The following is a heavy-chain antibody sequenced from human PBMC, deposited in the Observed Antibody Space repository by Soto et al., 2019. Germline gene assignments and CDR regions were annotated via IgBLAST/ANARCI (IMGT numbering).Heavy chain of an antibody. CDR2: ISGSGGST. V-gene: IGHV3-23*01. CDR3: AKVKLNDSLTGQRSLFDP. Sequence: GGSLRLSCAASGFTFSSYAMSWVRQAPGKGLEWVSAISGSGGSTYYADSVKGRFTISRDNSKNTLYLQMNSLRAEDTAVYYCAKVKLNDSLTGQRSLFDPWGQGTLVTVSS. D-gene: IGHD3-9*01. J-gene: IGHJ5*02. CDR1: GFTFSSYA.